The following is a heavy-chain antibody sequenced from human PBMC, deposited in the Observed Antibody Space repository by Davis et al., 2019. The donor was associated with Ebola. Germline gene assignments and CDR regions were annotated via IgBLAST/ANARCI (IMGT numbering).Heavy chain of an antibody. Sequence: ASVKVSCKASGYTFTTYGIIWVRQAPGQGLEWMGWMSTYNGNTNYAQKLQGRVTMTTDTSTSTAYMELRSLRSDDTAVYYCARDGGGYGASHTWGQGTLVTVSS. CDR1: GYTFTTYG. CDR2: MSTYNGNT. J-gene: IGHJ4*02. CDR3: ARDGGGYGASHT. D-gene: IGHD5-12*01. V-gene: IGHV1-18*01.